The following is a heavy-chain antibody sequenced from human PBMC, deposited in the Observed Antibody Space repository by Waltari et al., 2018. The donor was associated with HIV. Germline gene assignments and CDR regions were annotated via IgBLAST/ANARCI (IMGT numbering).Heavy chain of an antibody. J-gene: IGHJ4*02. V-gene: IGHV4-34*01. CDR1: VGSFSGYY. CDR2: INHSGST. D-gene: IGHD2-15*01. CDR3: ARFRYGGNARRDY. Sequence: QVQLQQWGAGLLKPSETLSLTCAVYVGSFSGYYWSWIRQPPGKGLEWIGEINHSGSTNYNPSLKSRVTISVDTSKNQFSLKLSSVTAADTAVYYCARFRYGGNARRDYWGQGTLVTVSS.